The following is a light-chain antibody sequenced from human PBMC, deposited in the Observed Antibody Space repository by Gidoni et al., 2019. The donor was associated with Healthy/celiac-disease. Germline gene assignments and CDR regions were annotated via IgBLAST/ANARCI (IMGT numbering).Light chain of an antibody. CDR2: DVS. CDR3: SSYTSSSTLLV. Sequence: QSALTQPASVSGSPGQSITISCTGTSSDVGGYTYVSWYQQNPGKAPKPMIYDVSNRPSGVSNRFSGSKSGNTASLTISGLQAEDEADYYCSSYTSSSTLLVFGGGTKLTVL. V-gene: IGLV2-14*01. CDR1: SSDVGGYTY. J-gene: IGLJ2*01.